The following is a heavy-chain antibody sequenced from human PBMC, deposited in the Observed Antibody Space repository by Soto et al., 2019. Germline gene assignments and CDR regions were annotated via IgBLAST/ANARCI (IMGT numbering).Heavy chain of an antibody. CDR2: ISYGGHNK. V-gene: IGHV3-30*18. CDR1: GFTFSTYG. D-gene: IGHD4-4*01. J-gene: IGHJ5*02. Sequence: QVQLVESGGGVVQPGASLTLSCKTSGFTFSTYGMHWVRQAPGKGLEWVAVISYGGHNKYYADSVKGRFTISRDNSKDTLFLQMNSLTPADTAMYYCAKDLDYIYRAWGQGTLVTVSS. CDR3: AKDLDYIYRA.